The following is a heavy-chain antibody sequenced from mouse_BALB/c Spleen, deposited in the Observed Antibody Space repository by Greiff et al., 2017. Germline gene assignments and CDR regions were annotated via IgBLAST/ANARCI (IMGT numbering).Heavy chain of an antibody. Sequence: VQLQQSGAELAKPGASVKMSCKASGSSFTSYWMHWVKQRPGQGLEWIGYINPSTGYTEYNQKFKDKATLTADKSSSTAYMQLSSLTSEDSAVYYCARSNYGSSYYAMDYWGQGTSVTVSS. J-gene: IGHJ4*01. CDR1: GSSFTSYW. D-gene: IGHD1-1*01. CDR2: INPSTGYT. V-gene: IGHV1-7*01. CDR3: ARSNYGSSYYAMDY.